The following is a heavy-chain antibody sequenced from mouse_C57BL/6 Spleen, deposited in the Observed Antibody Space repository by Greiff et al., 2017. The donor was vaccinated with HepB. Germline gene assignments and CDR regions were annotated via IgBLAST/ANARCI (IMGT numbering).Heavy chain of an antibody. V-gene: IGHV3-6*01. D-gene: IGHD3-2*02. CDR2: ISYDGSN. J-gene: IGHJ1*03. CDR1: GYSITSGYY. Sequence: ESGPGLVKPSQSLSLTCSVTGYSITSGYYWNWIRQFPGNKLEWMGYISYDGSNNYNPSLKNRISITRDTSKNQFFLKLNSVTTEDTATYYCARDEGDSSGFHWSFDVWGTGTTVTVSS. CDR3: ARDEGDSSGFHWSFDV.